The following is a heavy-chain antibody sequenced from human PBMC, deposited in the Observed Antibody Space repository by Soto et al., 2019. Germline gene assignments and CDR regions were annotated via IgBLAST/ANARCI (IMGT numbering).Heavy chain of an antibody. Sequence: QVQLVESGGGVVQPGRSLRLSCAASGFTFSSYGMHWVRQAPGKGLEWVAVISYDGSNKYYADSVKGRFTISRDNSENTLYLQMNSLRAEDTAVYYCAKDREDAPDYWGQGTLVTVSS. CDR3: AKDREDAPDY. CDR1: GFTFSSYG. CDR2: ISYDGSNK. J-gene: IGHJ4*02. V-gene: IGHV3-30*18.